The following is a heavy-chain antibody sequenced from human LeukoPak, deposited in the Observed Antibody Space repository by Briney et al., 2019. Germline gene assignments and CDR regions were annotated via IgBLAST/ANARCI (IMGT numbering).Heavy chain of an antibody. CDR3: ARGRRGTMIVVVTSIAFDI. J-gene: IGHJ3*02. D-gene: IGHD3-22*01. CDR2: INHSGST. V-gene: IGHV4-34*01. Sequence: PSETLSLTCAVYGGSFSGYYWTWIRQPPGKGLEWIGEINHSGSTNYNPSLKSRVTISVDTSKNQFSLKLSSVTAADTAVYYCARGRRGTMIVVVTSIAFDIWGQGTMVTVSS. CDR1: GGSFSGYY.